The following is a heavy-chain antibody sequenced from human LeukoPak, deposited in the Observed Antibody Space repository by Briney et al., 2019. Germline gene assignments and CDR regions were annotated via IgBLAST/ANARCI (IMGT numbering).Heavy chain of an antibody. Sequence: ASVKVSCKVSGYTLTELSMHWVREAPGKGLEWMGGFDPEDGETIYAQKFQGRVTMTEDTSTDTAYMELSSLRSEDTAVYYCATGGDYGDYVWFDPWGQGTLVTVSS. D-gene: IGHD4-17*01. CDR1: GYTLTELS. V-gene: IGHV1-24*01. CDR2: FDPEDGET. J-gene: IGHJ5*02. CDR3: ATGGDYGDYVWFDP.